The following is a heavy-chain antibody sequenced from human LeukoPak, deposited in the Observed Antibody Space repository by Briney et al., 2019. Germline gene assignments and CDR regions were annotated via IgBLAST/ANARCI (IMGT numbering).Heavy chain of an antibody. V-gene: IGHV4-39*01. J-gene: IGHJ4*02. CDR3: ARVDYSNSFDY. CDR2: IYYTGST. CDR1: GGSISSSSYY. D-gene: IGHD4-11*01. Sequence: SETLSLTCTVSGGSISSSSYYWGWIRQPPGKGLEWIGSIYYTGSTYYNPSLKSRVTISVDTSKNQFSLKLSSVTAADTAVYYCARVDYSNSFDYWGQGTLVTVSS.